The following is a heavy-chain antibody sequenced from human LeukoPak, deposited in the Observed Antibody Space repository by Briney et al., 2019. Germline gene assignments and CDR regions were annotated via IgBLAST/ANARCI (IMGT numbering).Heavy chain of an antibody. CDR1: GYTFTRYD. CDR2: ISGYNGNT. J-gene: IGHJ4*02. Sequence: ASVKVSCKASGYTFTRYDINWVRQAPGQGLEWMGWISGYNGNTNYAQKLQGRVSMTTDTSTTTAYMELRSLTSDDTALYYCARSSLGTITAGPFDYWGQGTLVTVSS. V-gene: IGHV1-18*01. CDR3: ARSSLGTITAGPFDY. D-gene: IGHD5-12*01.